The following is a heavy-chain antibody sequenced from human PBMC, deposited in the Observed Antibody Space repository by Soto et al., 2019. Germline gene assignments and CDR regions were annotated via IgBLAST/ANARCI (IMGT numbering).Heavy chain of an antibody. V-gene: IGHV3-23*01. J-gene: IGHJ6*02. CDR3: AKADSSGWYEYYYYYGMDV. Sequence: GSLRLSCAASGFTFSSYAMSWVRQAPGKGLEWVSAISGSGGSTYYADSVKGRFTISRDNSKNTLYLQMNSLRAEDTAVYYCAKADSSGWYEYYYYYGMDVWGQGTTVTVSS. D-gene: IGHD6-19*01. CDR1: GFTFSSYA. CDR2: ISGSGGST.